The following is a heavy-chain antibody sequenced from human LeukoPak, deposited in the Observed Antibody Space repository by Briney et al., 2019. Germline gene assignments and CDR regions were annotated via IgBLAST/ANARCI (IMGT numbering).Heavy chain of an antibody. CDR1: GFGFNYYG. CDR3: AREWGYCSSTSCYSDGMDV. J-gene: IGHJ6*02. V-gene: IGHV3-33*05. CDR2: ISYDERGK. D-gene: IGHD2-2*01. Sequence: GGSLRLSCAASGFGFNYYGMVWFRQSPGKGLEWVATISYDERGKHYADSVKGRFTISRDNSKNTLYLQMNSLRAEDTAVYYCAREWGYCSSTSCYSDGMDVWGQGTTVTVSS.